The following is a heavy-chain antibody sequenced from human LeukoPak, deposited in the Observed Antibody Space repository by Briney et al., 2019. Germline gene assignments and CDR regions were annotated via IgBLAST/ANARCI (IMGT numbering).Heavy chain of an antibody. CDR1: GFSLSSYA. Sequence: GGSLRLSCVTSGFSLSSYAINWVRQAPGKGLEWVSAVTGNGRSIYYADSVKGRFTISRDNAKNSLFLQMNSLRAEDTAVYYCARRTGLGKATVPFGGHFDSWGQGTLVVVSS. D-gene: IGHD4-17*01. V-gene: IGHV3-21*06. J-gene: IGHJ4*02. CDR3: ARRTGLGKATVPFGGHFDS. CDR2: VTGNGRSI.